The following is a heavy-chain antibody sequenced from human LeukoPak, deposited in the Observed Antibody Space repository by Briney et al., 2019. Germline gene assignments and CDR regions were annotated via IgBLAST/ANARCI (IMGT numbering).Heavy chain of an antibody. V-gene: IGHV3-9*01. CDR3: AKDSRLYDPGWYFDL. CDR2: ISWNSGSI. CDR1: GFTFSSYA. Sequence: GGSLRLSCAASGFTFSSYAMHWVRQAPGKGLEWVSGISWNSGSIGYADSVKGRFTISRDNAKNSLYLQMNSLRAEDTALYYCAKDSRLYDPGWYFDLWGRGTLVTVSS. D-gene: IGHD2-2*02. J-gene: IGHJ2*01.